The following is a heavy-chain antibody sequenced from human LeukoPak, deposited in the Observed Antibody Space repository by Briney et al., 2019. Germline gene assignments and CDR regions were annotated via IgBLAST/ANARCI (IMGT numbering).Heavy chain of an antibody. CDR2: INTDGSIT. Sequence: PGGSLRLSCAASGFTFSDYWIHWVRQAPGKGLVWVSRINTDGSITNYADSVKGRFSISRDNAKNTLYLQMSSLRAEDTAVYYCARDLSSGWLYYFDYWGQGTLVTVSS. V-gene: IGHV3-74*01. CDR1: GFTFSDYW. D-gene: IGHD6-19*01. CDR3: ARDLSSGWLYYFDY. J-gene: IGHJ4*02.